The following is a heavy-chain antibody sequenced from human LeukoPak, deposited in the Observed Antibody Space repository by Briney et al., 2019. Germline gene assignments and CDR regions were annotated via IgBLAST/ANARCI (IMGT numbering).Heavy chain of an antibody. Sequence: SETLSLTCAVYGGSFSGYYWNWIRQPPGKGLEWMGEISHRGSTNYNPSLRSRVTISLDTSKNQFSLKLTSVTAADTAVYYCARGTTVTTFFWFDPWGQGTLVTVSS. V-gene: IGHV4-34*01. CDR2: ISHRGST. J-gene: IGHJ5*02. CDR1: GGSFSGYY. CDR3: ARGTTVTTFFWFDP. D-gene: IGHD4-17*01.